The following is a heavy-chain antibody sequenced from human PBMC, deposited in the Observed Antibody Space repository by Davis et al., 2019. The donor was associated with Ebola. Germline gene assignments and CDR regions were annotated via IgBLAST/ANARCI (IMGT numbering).Heavy chain of an antibody. J-gene: IGHJ6*02. Sequence: MPGGSLRPSCALHNGSFNAFYWTWTRQPPGKGLEWVGEIIDTGATNDNPALKSRVSMSIDTSKRQFSLNLTSVTAADTATFCCARGRGRVSGAVRLDVWGQGTTVTVS. V-gene: IGHV4-34*01. CDR1: NGSFNAFY. CDR3: ARGRGRVSGAVRLDV. D-gene: IGHD3-3*01. CDR2: IIDTGAT.